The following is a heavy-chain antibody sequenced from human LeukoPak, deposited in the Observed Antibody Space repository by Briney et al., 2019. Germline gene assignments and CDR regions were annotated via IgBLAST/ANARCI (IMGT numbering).Heavy chain of an antibody. V-gene: IGHV3-48*01. CDR2: ISSSSSTI. D-gene: IGHD3-10*01. J-gene: IGHJ4*02. CDR3: ARDRYGSGSYPDY. CDR1: GFTFSSYS. Sequence: GGSLRLSCAASGFTFSSYSMNWVRQAPGKGLEWVSYISSSSSTIYYADSVKGRFTISRDNAKNSLYLQMNSLRAEDTAVYYCARDRYGSGSYPDYWGQGTLVTVSS.